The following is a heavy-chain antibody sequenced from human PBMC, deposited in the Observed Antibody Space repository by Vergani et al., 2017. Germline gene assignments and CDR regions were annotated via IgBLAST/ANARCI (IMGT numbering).Heavy chain of an antibody. Sequence: QLQLQESGSGLVKPSQTLSLTCAVSGGSISSGGYSWSWIRQPPGKGLEWIGYIYHSGSTNYNPSLKSRVTMSVDTSKNQFSLKLSSVTAADTAVYYCARDITMVRGVLSFDAFDIWGQGTMVTVSS. CDR2: IYHSGST. CDR3: ARDITMVRGVLSFDAFDI. D-gene: IGHD3-10*01. V-gene: IGHV4-30-2*01. CDR1: GGSISSGGYS. J-gene: IGHJ3*02.